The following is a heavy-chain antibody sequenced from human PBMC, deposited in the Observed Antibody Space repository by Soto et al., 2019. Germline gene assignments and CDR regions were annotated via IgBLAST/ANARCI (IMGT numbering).Heavy chain of an antibody. CDR3: ASIILPYDLWSGPQGAYCMDV. J-gene: IGHJ6*02. V-gene: IGHV4-59*01. CDR1: AGSISSYY. CDR2: VNYSRST. D-gene: IGHD3-3*01. Sequence: SETLSLTCTVSAGSISSYYWSWIWQPPVKGLELIGYVNYSRSTNYDPSLKSRVTMSVDTSKIPYSLKLSSLIAADTAVYFCASIILPYDLWSGPQGAYCMDVGGQGATVAVSS.